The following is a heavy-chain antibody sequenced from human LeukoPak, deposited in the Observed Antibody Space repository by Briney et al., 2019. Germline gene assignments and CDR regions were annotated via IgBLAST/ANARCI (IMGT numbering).Heavy chain of an antibody. Sequence: GGSRRLSRTASGFTLRNYWMHWVRQVPGKRLVWVSRISGDGSVTNYADSVQGRFTISRDNAKNILYLQINNLRSEDTAVYYCARYSSSSGGASYYLDYWGHGTLITVSS. D-gene: IGHD6-6*01. CDR1: GFTLRNYW. CDR2: ISGDGSVT. J-gene: IGHJ4*01. CDR3: ARYSSSSGGASYYLDY. V-gene: IGHV3-74*01.